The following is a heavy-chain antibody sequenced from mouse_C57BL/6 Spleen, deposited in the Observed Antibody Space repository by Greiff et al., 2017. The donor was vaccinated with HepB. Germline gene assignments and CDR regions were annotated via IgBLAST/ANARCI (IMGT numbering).Heavy chain of an antibody. V-gene: IGHV5-16*01. CDR1: GFTFSDYY. CDR3: ARDQGGYYGSSYDY. CDR2: INYDGSST. Sequence: EVQRVESEGGLVQPGSSMKLSCTASGFTFSDYYMAWVRQVPEKGLEWVANINYDGSSTYYLDSLKSRFIISRDNAKNILYLQMSSLKSEDTATYYCARDQGGYYGSSYDYWGQGTTLTVSS. J-gene: IGHJ2*01. D-gene: IGHD1-1*01.